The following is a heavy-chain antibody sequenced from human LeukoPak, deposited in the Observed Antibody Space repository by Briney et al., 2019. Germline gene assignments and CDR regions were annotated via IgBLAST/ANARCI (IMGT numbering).Heavy chain of an antibody. CDR2: INSDGSST. J-gene: IGHJ4*02. V-gene: IGHV3-74*01. D-gene: IGHD3-22*01. CDR3: ARADPPYYYESSGYYEQGIDY. Sequence: LTGGSLRLSCAVSGFTFSSYWMHWVRQAPGKGLVWVSRINSDGSSTSYADSVKGRFTISRDNAKNTLYLQMNSLRAEDTAVYYCARADPPYYYESSGYYEQGIDYWGQGTLVTVSS. CDR1: GFTFSSYW.